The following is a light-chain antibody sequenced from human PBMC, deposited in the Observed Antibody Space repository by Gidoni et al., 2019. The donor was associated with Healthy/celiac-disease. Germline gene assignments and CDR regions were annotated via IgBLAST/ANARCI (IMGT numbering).Light chain of an antibody. CDR3: QQYGSSPPLYT. CDR1: QSVSSSY. J-gene: IGKJ2*01. CDR2: GAS. V-gene: IGKV3-20*01. Sequence: ELVLTKSPGTLSLSPGERATLSCRASQSVSSSYLAWYQQKPGQAPRLLIYGASSRATGIPDRFSGSGSGTDFTLTISRLEPEDFAVYYCQQYGSSPPLYTFXQXTKLEIK.